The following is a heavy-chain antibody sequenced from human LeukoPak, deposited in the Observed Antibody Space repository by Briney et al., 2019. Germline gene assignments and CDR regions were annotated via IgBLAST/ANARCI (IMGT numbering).Heavy chain of an antibody. J-gene: IGHJ6*03. CDR3: ARQRSTMVRGVIDYYYYMDV. V-gene: IGHV4-34*01. CDR1: GGSISSYY. Sequence: SETLSLTCTVSGGSISSYYWSWIRQPPGKGLEWIGEINHSGSTNYNPSLRSRFTISVDTSKNQFSLKLSSVTAADTAVYYCARQRSTMVRGVIDYYYYMDVWGKGTTVTISS. D-gene: IGHD3-10*01. CDR2: INHSGST.